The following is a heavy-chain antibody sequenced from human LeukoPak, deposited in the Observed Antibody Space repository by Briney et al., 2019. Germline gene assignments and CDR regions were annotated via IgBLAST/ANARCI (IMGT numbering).Heavy chain of an antibody. D-gene: IGHD1-26*01. V-gene: IGHV3-15*01. CDR3: TTELLVGAVRSPVDY. J-gene: IGHJ4*02. Sequence: GSLRLSCAASGFTFSNAWMSWVRQAPGKGLEWVGRIKSKTDGGTTDYAAPVKGRFTISRDDSKNTLYLQMNSLKTEDTAVYYCTTELLVGAVRSPVDYWGQGTLVTVSS. CDR2: IKSKTDGGTT. CDR1: GFTFSNAW.